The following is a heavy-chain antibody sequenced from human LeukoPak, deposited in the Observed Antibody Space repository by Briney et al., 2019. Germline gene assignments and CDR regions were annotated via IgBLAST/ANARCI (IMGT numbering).Heavy chain of an antibody. CDR1: GFTFSSYV. V-gene: IGHV3-33*01. J-gene: IGHJ4*02. D-gene: IGHD2-15*01. CDR3: ARGYCSGGSCYAFDY. Sequence: GGSLRLSCAASGFTFSSYVMPWVRQAPGKGLEWVAVIWYDGSNKYYADSVKGRFTISRDNSKNTLYLQMNSLRAEDTAVYYCARGYCSGGSCYAFDYWGQGTLVTVSS. CDR2: IWYDGSNK.